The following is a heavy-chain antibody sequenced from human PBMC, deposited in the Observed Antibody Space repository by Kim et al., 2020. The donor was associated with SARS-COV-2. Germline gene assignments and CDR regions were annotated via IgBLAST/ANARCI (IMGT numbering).Heavy chain of an antibody. CDR1: GLTFSGSA. CDR3: TRNYYDGRYYYGMDV. CDR2: IRNKANNYAT. D-gene: IGHD3-22*01. Sequence: GGSLRLSCAASGLTFSGSAMHWVRQASGKGLEWVGRIRNKANNYATAFAASVKGRFTISRDDSKKMVYLQMNSLKTEATAVYYCTRNYYDGRYYYGMDVWGQGTTVTVSS. V-gene: IGHV3-73*01. J-gene: IGHJ6*02.